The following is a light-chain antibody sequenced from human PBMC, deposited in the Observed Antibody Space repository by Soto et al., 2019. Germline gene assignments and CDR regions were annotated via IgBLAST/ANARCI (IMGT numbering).Light chain of an antibody. V-gene: IGLV2-8*01. CDR2: EVS. CDR1: SSDVGGYNY. Sequence: QSALTQPPSASGSPGQSVTISCTGTSSDVGGYNYVSWYQQHPGKAPILMIYEVSKRPSGVPDRFSGSKSGNTASLTVSGLQADDEADYYCSSYAGSNHLVVFGGGTKVTVL. CDR3: SSYAGSNHLVV. J-gene: IGLJ2*01.